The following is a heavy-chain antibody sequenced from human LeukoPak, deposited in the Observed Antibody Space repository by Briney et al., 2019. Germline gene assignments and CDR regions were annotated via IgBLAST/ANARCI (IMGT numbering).Heavy chain of an antibody. CDR3: ARTRDGPFDY. CDR2: ISNSGSSI. J-gene: IGHJ4*02. CDR1: GFTFSSYE. V-gene: IGHV3-48*03. D-gene: IGHD5-24*01. Sequence: PAGSLRLSCAASGFTFSSYEMNWVRQAPGKGLEWLSHISNSGSSIHYADSVKGRFTISRDNAKNSLYLQMNSLRAEDTAVYYCARTRDGPFDYWGQGTLVTVSS.